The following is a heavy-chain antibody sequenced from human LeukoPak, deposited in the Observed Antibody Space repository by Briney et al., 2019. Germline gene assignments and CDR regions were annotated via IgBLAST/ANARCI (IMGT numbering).Heavy chain of an antibody. D-gene: IGHD2-2*01. V-gene: IGHV4-34*01. CDR1: GGTFSGYF. CDR2: INQNGFS. Sequence: SSETLSLTCAVYGGTFSGYFWSWIRQPPGKGLEWIGEINQNGFSDYNPTLKSRVSMSVDTSKTQFSLTLNSVTAADTAVYYCARGKAPDYCSSTPCYKNNWFDSWGQETLVTVSS. CDR3: ARGKAPDYCSSTPCYKNNWFDS. J-gene: IGHJ5*01.